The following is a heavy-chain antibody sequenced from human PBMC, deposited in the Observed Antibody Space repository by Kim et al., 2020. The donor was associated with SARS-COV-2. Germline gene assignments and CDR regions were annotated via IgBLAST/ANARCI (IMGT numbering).Heavy chain of an antibody. V-gene: IGHV3-30*04. J-gene: IGHJ3*02. CDR2: ISYDGSNK. CDR1: GFTFSSYA. CDR3: ARVKGYYDARSAFDI. D-gene: IGHD3-22*01. Sequence: GGSLRLSCAASGFTFSSYAMHWVRQAPGKGLEWVAVISYDGSNKYYADSVKGRFTISRDNSKNTLYLQMNSLRAEDTAVYYCARVKGYYDARSAFDIWGQGTMVTVSS.